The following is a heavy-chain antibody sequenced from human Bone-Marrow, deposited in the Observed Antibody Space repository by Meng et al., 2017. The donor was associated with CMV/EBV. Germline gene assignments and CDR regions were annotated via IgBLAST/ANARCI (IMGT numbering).Heavy chain of an antibody. CDR1: GFTFSSYW. D-gene: IGHD4-11*01. CDR3: ARDSGNYDFDY. J-gene: IGHJ4*02. CDR2: INSDGSST. Sequence: GESLKISCAASGFTFSSYWMHWVRQAPGKGLVWVSRINSDGSSTSYADSVKGRFTISRDNAKNTLYLQMNSLRAEDTAVYYCARDSGNYDFDYWGQGTLVTVSS. V-gene: IGHV3-74*01.